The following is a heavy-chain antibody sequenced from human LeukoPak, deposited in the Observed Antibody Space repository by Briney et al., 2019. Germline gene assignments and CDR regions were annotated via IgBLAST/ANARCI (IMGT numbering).Heavy chain of an antibody. CDR1: GFTFSNAW. V-gene: IGHV3-15*07. CDR3: ATGGPFFDY. Sequence: GGSLRLSCAGSGFTFSNAWMNWVRQAPGKGLEWVGRIKSKVNGGTIDYAAPVKGRFTISRDDSKNTVYLQMNSLKTEDTGVYYCATGGPFFDYWGQGTLVTVSS. CDR2: IKSKVNGGTI. J-gene: IGHJ4*02. D-gene: IGHD1-26*01.